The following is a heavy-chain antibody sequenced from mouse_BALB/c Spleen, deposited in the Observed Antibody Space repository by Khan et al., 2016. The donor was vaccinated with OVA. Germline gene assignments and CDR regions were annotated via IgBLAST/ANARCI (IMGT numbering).Heavy chain of an antibody. J-gene: IGHJ4*01. CDR3: ARPPFFSYVMVY. Sequence: QIQLVQSGPELKKPGETVKISCKASGYTFKNHGMNWVKQAPGKGLKWMGWINTYTGEPTYVEDFKGRFAFSLETSASTAYLQINNLKNEDTATYFCARPPFFSYVMVYWGQGTPVTVSS. CDR1: GYTFKNHG. CDR2: INTYTGEP. V-gene: IGHV9-3-1*01.